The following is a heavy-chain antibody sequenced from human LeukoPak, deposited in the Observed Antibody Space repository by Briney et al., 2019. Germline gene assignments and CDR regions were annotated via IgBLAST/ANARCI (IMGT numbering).Heavy chain of an antibody. J-gene: IGHJ6*03. D-gene: IGHD3-10*01. CDR2: INHSGNT. CDR3: ARGGYGSGWDYMDV. Sequence: SETLSLTCAVYGGSFSGYYWNWIRQPPGKGLEWIGGINHSGNTNYNPSLKSRVTISVDTSKNQFSLKLSSVTAADTAVYYCARGGYGSGWDYMDVWGKGTTVTVSS. V-gene: IGHV4-34*01. CDR1: GGSFSGYY.